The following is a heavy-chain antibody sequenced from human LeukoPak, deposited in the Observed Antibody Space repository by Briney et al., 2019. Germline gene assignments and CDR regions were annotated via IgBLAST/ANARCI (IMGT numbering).Heavy chain of an antibody. CDR2: ISGSGGST. D-gene: IGHD1-26*01. CDR3: AKDQIHSWELLDY. Sequence: GGSLRLSCAASGFTFSSYAMSWVRQAPGKGLEWVSAISGSGGSTYYADSVKGRFTISRDNSKNTLYLQMNSLRAEDIAVYYCAKDQIHSWELLDYWGQGTLDTVSS. J-gene: IGHJ4*02. CDR1: GFTFSSYA. V-gene: IGHV3-23*01.